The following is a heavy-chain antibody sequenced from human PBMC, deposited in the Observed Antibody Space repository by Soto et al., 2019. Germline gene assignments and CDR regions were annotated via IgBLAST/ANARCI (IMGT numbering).Heavy chain of an antibody. Sequence: QVQLQESGPGLVKPSETLSLTCTVSGGSITRGGYYWSWIRQHPGKGLEWIGYIYNSGTTYYNPSLKCRVTISVDTSKNHFSLKLTSVTAADTAVYYCARDPAPWGQGTLVTVSS. CDR3: ARDPAP. V-gene: IGHV4-31*03. J-gene: IGHJ5*02. CDR2: IYNSGTT. CDR1: GGSITRGGYY.